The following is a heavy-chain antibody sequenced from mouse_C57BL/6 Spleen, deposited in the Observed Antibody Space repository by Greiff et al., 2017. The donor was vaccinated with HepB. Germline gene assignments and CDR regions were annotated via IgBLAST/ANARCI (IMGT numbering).Heavy chain of an antibody. CDR1: GFTFTDYY. V-gene: IGHV7-3*01. Sequence: EVMLVESGGGLVQPGGSLSLSCAASGFTFTDYYMSWVRQPPGKALEWLGFIRNKANGYTTEYSASVKGRFTISRDNSQSILYLQMNALRAEDSATYYCARYGDYDLNWYCDVWGTGTTVTVSS. CDR2: IRNKANGYTT. D-gene: IGHD2-4*01. J-gene: IGHJ1*03. CDR3: ARYGDYDLNWYCDV.